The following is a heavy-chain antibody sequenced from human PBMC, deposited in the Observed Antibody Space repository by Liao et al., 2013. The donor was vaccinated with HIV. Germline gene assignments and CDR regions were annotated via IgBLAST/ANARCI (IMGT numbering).Heavy chain of an antibody. CDR1: GGSISRGSYY. D-gene: IGHD3-3*01. CDR3: ARAYEWFNXFDP. J-gene: IGHJ5*02. V-gene: IGHV4-61*02. CDR2: IYTTGST. Sequence: QVQLQESGPGLVKPSQTLSLTCTVSGGSISRGSYYWSWIRQPAGKGLEWIGRIYTTGSTNYNPSLKSRVTLSVDTSKNQFSLKLSSVTAADTAVYYCARAYEWFNXFDPGAREPWSPSPQ.